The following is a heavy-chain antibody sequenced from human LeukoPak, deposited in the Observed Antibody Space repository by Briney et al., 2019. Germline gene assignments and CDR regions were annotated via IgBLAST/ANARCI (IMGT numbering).Heavy chain of an antibody. J-gene: IGHJ4*02. CDR2: IKSKTDGGTT. V-gene: IGHV3-15*01. D-gene: IGHD3-10*01. CDR3: TTDDLRLLWFGEDRDY. CDR1: GFTFSNAW. Sequence: GGSLRLSCAAPGFTFSNAWMSWVRQAPGKGLEWVGRIKSKTDGGTTDYAAPVKGRFTISRDDSKNTLYLQMSSLKTEDTAVYYCTTDDLRLLWFGEDRDYWGQGTLVTVSS.